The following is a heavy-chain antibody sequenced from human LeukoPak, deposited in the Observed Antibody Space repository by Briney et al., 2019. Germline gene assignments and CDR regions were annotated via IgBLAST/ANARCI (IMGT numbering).Heavy chain of an antibody. Sequence: GGSLRLSCAASGFTFSSYSMNWVRQAPGKGLEWVSSISSSSSYIYYADSAKGRFTISRDNAKNSLYLQMNSLRAEDTAVYYCARDSDGNFDYWGRGTLVTVSS. V-gene: IGHV3-21*01. J-gene: IGHJ4*02. CDR2: ISSSSSYI. CDR1: GFTFSSYS. CDR3: ARDSDGNFDY. D-gene: IGHD3-10*01.